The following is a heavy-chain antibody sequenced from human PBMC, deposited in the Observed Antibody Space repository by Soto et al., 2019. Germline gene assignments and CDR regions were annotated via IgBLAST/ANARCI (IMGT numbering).Heavy chain of an antibody. Sequence: QVQLVESGGGVVQPGRSLRLSCAASGFTFSSYGMHWVRQAPGKGLEWVAVIWYDGSNKYYADSVKGRFTISRDNSKNTLYLQMNSLRAEDTAVYYCARDGDYDFWSGYYRPYFDYWGQGTLVTVSS. CDR1: GFTFSSYG. CDR3: ARDGDYDFWSGYYRPYFDY. J-gene: IGHJ4*02. D-gene: IGHD3-3*01. CDR2: IWYDGSNK. V-gene: IGHV3-33*01.